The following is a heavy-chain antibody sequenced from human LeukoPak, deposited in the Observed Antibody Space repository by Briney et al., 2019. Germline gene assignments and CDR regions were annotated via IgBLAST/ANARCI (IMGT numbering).Heavy chain of an antibody. Sequence: GRSLRLSCAASGFTFSSYGMHWVRQAPGKGLEWEAVISYDGSNKYYADSVKGRFTISRDNSKNTLYLQMNSLRAEDTAVYYCAKDLIWFGEPEYFDYWGQGTLVTVSS. CDR2: ISYDGSNK. CDR3: AKDLIWFGEPEYFDY. J-gene: IGHJ4*02. D-gene: IGHD3-10*01. V-gene: IGHV3-30*18. CDR1: GFTFSSYG.